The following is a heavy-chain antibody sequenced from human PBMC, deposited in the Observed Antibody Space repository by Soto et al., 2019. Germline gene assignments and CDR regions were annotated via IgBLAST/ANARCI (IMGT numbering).Heavy chain of an antibody. CDR3: ATNYGSGSTHFDY. CDR2: IIPMVDMA. D-gene: IGHD3-10*01. J-gene: IGHJ4*02. Sequence: QVQLVQSGAEVKKPGSSVRLSCTASGDTFSFYTISWVRQAPGQGPEWMGRIIPMVDMADYPQKFQGRVNISADQSPSTAYTVLRSLRSDDTAVYLCATNYGSGSTHFDYWGQGTLVTVSS. CDR1: GDTFSFYT. V-gene: IGHV1-69*02.